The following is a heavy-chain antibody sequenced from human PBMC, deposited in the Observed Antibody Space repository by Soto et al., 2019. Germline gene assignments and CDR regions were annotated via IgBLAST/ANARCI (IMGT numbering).Heavy chain of an antibody. V-gene: IGHV3-23*01. J-gene: IGHJ4*02. Sequence: GGSLRLSCAASGFTFSSYAMSWVRQAPGKGLEWVSAISGSGGSTYYADSVKGRFTISRDNSKNTLYLQMNSLRAEDTAVYYCAKDGVDYDSSGYYYPYGYWGQGTLVTVSS. CDR3: AKDGVDYDSSGYYYPYGY. D-gene: IGHD3-22*01. CDR1: GFTFSSYA. CDR2: ISGSGGST.